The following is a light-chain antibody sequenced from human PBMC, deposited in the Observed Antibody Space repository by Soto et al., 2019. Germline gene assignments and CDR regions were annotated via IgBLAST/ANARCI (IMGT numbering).Light chain of an antibody. CDR2: GAS. CDR1: QSVSSN. J-gene: IGKJ1*01. CDR3: QQSDNWPRT. Sequence: EIVMTQSPATLSVSPGERATLSCRASQSVSSNLAWYQQKPGQAPRLLIYGASARDTDTPARFSGSGSGTEFTLTISSLRSEDFAVYYCQQSDNWPRTFGQGTKVEIK. V-gene: IGKV3-15*01.